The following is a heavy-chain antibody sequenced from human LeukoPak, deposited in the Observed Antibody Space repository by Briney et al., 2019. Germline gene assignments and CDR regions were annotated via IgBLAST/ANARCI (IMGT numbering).Heavy chain of an antibody. J-gene: IGHJ4*02. D-gene: IGHD2-2*01. CDR1: GGTFNSYG. V-gene: IGHV1-69*05. Sequence: SVKVSCKASGGTFNSYGISWVRQAPGQWLEWMGGIIPIFGTANYAQKVQGRVTITTDESTTTAYMELSSLRSEDTAVYYCARGGGGAVVPAVWGQGTLVTVSS. CDR2: IIPIFGTA. CDR3: ARGGGGAVVPAV.